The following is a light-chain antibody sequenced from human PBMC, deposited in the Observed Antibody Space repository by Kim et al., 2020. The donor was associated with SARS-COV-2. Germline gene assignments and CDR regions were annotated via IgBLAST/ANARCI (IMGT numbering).Light chain of an antibody. J-gene: IGLJ1*01. CDR1: SSDVGSYNL. CDR2: EVT. V-gene: IGLV2-23*02. Sequence: QSITISCTGTSSDVGSYNLVSWYQQHPGKAPKLMIYEVTKRPSGVSNRFSGSKSGNTASLTISGLQPEDEADYYCCSYAGSSTFYVFGTGTKVTVL. CDR3: CSYAGSSTFYV.